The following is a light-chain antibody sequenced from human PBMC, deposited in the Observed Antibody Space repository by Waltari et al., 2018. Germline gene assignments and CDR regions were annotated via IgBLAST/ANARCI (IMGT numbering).Light chain of an antibody. CDR3: QRYGSSPLT. CDR1: QSVSSSY. Sequence: DIVFTQSPAPLSLSPGERATLSCRASQSVSSSYLAWYQQKPGQAPRLLIYGASSRATGIPDRFSGSGSGTDFSLTISRLEPEDFAVYYCQRYGSSPLTFGGGTKVEIK. J-gene: IGKJ4*01. V-gene: IGKV3-20*01. CDR2: GAS.